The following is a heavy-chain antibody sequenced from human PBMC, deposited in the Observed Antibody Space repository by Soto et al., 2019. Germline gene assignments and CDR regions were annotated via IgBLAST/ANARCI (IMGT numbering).Heavy chain of an antibody. V-gene: IGHV3-48*03. J-gene: IGHJ4*02. CDR3: ARDIDYYDSSGYQDY. CDR1: GFIFSRYE. CDR2: INTRGNII. D-gene: IGHD3-22*01. Sequence: PGGSLRLSCAASGFIFSRYEMNWVRQAPGKVLEWVSYINTRGNIIHYADSVKGRFTISRDNAENSLYLQMNSLRAEDTAVYYCARDIDYYDSSGYQDYWGQGSLVTVSS.